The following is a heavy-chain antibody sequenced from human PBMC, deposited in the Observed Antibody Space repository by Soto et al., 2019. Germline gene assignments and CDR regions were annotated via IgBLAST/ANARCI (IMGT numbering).Heavy chain of an antibody. V-gene: IGHV5-10-1*01. CDR2: IDPSDSYT. D-gene: IGHD6-13*01. CDR1: GYSFTSYW. Sequence: GESLKISCKGSGYSFTSYWISWVRQMPGKGLEWMGRIDPSDSYTNYSPSFQGHVTISADKSISTAYLQWSSLKASDTAMYYCARPQAAAVDKDLTFDYWGQGTLVTVSS. CDR3: ARPQAAAVDKDLTFDY. J-gene: IGHJ4*02.